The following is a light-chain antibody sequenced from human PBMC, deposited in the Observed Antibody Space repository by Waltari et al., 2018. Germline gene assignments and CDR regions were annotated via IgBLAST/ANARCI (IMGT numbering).Light chain of an antibody. CDR2: WAS. J-gene: IGKJ1*01. V-gene: IGKV4-1*01. CDR1: QSVLYISNNKNY. CDR3: QQYYSTPPT. Sequence: DIVMPQSPDSLAVSLGERATIHCKSSQSVLYISNNKNYLAWYQQKPGQPPKLVIYWASTRESGVPDRFSGSGSGTDFTLTISSLQAEDVAVYYCQQYYSTPPTFGQGTKVEIK.